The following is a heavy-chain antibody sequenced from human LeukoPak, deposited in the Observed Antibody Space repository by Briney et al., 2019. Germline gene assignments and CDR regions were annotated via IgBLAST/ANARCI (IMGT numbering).Heavy chain of an antibody. D-gene: IGHD2-2*01. J-gene: IGHJ3*02. CDR3: ARPTWCSSTTCSGPFDI. Sequence: SETLSLTCTVSGYSISSGYYWGWIRQPPGKGLEWIGSIYHSGSTYYNPSLKSRVTISVDTSKNQFSLKLSSVTAADTAVYYCARPTWCSSTTCSGPFDIWGQGTMVTVSS. CDR2: IYHSGST. V-gene: IGHV4-38-2*02. CDR1: GYSISSGYY.